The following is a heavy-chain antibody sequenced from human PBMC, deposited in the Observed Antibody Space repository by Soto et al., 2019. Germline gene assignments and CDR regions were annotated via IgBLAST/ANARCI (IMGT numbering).Heavy chain of an antibody. CDR3: ARLSTVTRGRLDY. CDR2: IYPGDSDT. D-gene: IGHD4-17*01. CDR1: GYIFTSYW. Sequence: GESLKISCNGSGYIFTSYWIGWGRQMPGKGLEWMGIIYPGDSDTRYSPSFQGQVTISADKSISTAYLQWSSLKASDTAMYYCARLSTVTRGRLDYWGQGTLVTVSS. V-gene: IGHV5-51*01. J-gene: IGHJ4*02.